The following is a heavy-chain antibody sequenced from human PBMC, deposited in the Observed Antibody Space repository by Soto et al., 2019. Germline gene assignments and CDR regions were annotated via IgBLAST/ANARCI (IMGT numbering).Heavy chain of an antibody. CDR1: GGSLSSSAYY. Sequence: PSETLSLTCTVSGGSLSSSAYYWGWIRQPPGKGLEWIGNIYYSGSTYYSPSLKSRVTISVDTYKNQFSLNLNSVTAEDTAVYYCGRHIGTIFYGSGSFYFDSWGQGILVTVSS. J-gene: IGHJ4*02. CDR2: IYYSGST. V-gene: IGHV4-39*01. CDR3: GRHIGTIFYGSGSFYFDS. D-gene: IGHD3-10*01.